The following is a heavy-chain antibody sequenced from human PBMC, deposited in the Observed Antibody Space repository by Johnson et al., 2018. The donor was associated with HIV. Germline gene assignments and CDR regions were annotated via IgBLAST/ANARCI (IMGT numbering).Heavy chain of an antibody. CDR3: TTDSSGYPGAFDI. D-gene: IGHD3-22*01. J-gene: IGHJ3*02. Sequence: QVQLVESGGGVVQPGRSLRLSCAASGFTFSSYAMHWVRQAPGKGLEWVAVISYDGSNKYYADSVKGRFTISRDNSKNTLYLQMNSLKTEDTAVYYCTTDSSGYPGAFDIWGQGTMVTVSS. CDR1: GFTFSSYA. V-gene: IGHV3-30-3*01. CDR2: ISYDGSNK.